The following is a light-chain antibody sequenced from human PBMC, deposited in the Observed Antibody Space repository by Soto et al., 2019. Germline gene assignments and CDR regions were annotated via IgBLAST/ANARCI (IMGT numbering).Light chain of an antibody. CDR1: QDISNY. CDR2: DAS. J-gene: IGKJ5*01. Sequence: DIWLTQSPSSLSASVGDRVTITCQASQDISNYLNWYQQKPGKAPKLLIYDASNLETGVPSRFSGSGSGTDFTFTISSLQSEDIATYYCQQYDNLPRTFGRGTRMEIK. CDR3: QQYDNLPRT. V-gene: IGKV1-33*01.